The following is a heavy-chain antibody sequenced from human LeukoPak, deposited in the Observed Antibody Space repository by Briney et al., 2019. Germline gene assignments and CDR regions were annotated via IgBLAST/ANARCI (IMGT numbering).Heavy chain of an antibody. J-gene: IGHJ6*02. V-gene: IGHV1-69*05. D-gene: IGHD3-10*01. Sequence: ASVKVSCKASGGTFSSYAISWVRQAPGQGLEWMGGIIPIFGTANYAQKFQGRVTMTRDTSTSTVYMELSRLRSEDTAVYYCARAVFDYYYGMDVWGQGTTVTVSS. CDR1: GGTFSSYA. CDR2: IIPIFGTA. CDR3: ARAVFDYYYGMDV.